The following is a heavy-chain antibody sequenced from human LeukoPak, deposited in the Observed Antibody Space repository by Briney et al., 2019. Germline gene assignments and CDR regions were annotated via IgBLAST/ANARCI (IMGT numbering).Heavy chain of an antibody. CDR3: ARDERFGEFSFPRFRFDYYYYMDV. D-gene: IGHD3-10*01. Sequence: PGGSLRLSCAASGFTFSSYSMNWVRQAPGKGLEWVSYISSSSSTIYYADSVKGRFTISRDNAKNSLYLQMNSLGAEDTAVYYCARDERFGEFSFPRFRFDYYYYMDVWGKGTTVTVSS. CDR2: ISSSSSTI. J-gene: IGHJ6*03. V-gene: IGHV3-48*04. CDR1: GFTFSSYS.